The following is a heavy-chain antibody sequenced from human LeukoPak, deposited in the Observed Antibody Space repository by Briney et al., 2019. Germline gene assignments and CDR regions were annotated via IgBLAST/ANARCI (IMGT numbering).Heavy chain of an antibody. CDR1: GFTFSNYG. CDR2: IRYDGRSQ. CDR3: AELGITMIGGV. J-gene: IGHJ6*04. Sequence: GGSLRLSCATSGFTFSNYGMHWVRQAPGKGLEWVAFIRYDGRSQYYANSVKGRFTISRDNSKNTLYLQLNSLRAEDTAVYYCAELGITMIGGVWGKGTTVTISS. D-gene: IGHD3-10*02. V-gene: IGHV3-30*02.